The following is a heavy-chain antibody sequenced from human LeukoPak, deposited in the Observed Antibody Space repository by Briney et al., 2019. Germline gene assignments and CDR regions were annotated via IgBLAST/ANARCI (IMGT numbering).Heavy chain of an antibody. CDR2: ISYSGST. Sequence: SETLSLTCSVSGGSISSYYWSWIRQPPGKGLEWIGYISYSGSTNYNPSLKSQFTISVDTSKNQFSLKLSSVTAADTAVYYCARGARAGYNLEPFDYWGQGTVVSVSS. CDR3: ARGARAGYNLEPFDY. D-gene: IGHD5-24*01. V-gene: IGHV4-59*08. J-gene: IGHJ4*02. CDR1: GGSISSYY.